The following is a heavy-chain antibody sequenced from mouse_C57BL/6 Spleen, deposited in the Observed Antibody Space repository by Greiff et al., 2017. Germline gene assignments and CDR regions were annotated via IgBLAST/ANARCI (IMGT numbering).Heavy chain of an antibody. CDR2: IYPSDSET. CDR3: EREITTVVADY. D-gene: IGHD1-1*01. V-gene: IGHV1-61*01. J-gene: IGHJ2*01. CDR1: GYTFTSYW. Sequence: QVQLKQPGAELVRPGSSVKLSCKASGYTFTSYWMDWVKQRPGQGLEWIGNIYPSDSETHYNQKFKDKATLTVDKSSSTAYIQLSSLTSEDSAVYYCEREITTVVADYWGQGTTLTVSS.